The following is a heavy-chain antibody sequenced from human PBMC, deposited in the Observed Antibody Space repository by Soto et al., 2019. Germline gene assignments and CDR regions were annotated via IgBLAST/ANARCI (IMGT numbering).Heavy chain of an antibody. D-gene: IGHD3-10*01. CDR2: ISAYNGNT. CDR3: ARGVGSGSYYNQYNWFDP. Sequence: QVQLVQSGAEVKKPGASVKVSCKASGYTFTNYGISWVRQAPRQGLEWMGWISAYNGNTKYAQKFQGRVTMTTDTSTSTAYMELRSLRSDDTAVYYCARGVGSGSYYNQYNWFDPWGQGTLVTVSS. CDR1: GYTFTNYG. J-gene: IGHJ5*02. V-gene: IGHV1-18*01.